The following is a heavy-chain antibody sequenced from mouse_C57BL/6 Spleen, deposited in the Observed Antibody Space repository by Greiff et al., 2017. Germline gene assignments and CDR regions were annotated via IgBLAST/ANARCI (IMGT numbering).Heavy chain of an antibody. CDR2: IYPRSGNT. J-gene: IGHJ4*01. CDR3: ARFITTVVGGAMDY. Sequence: QVQLQQSGAELARPGASVKLSCKASGYTFTSYGISWVKQRTGQGLEWIGEIYPRSGNTYYNEKFKGKATLTADKSSSTAYMELRSLTSEDSAVYFCARFITTVVGGAMDYWGQGTSVTVSS. D-gene: IGHD1-1*01. V-gene: IGHV1-81*01. CDR1: GYTFTSYG.